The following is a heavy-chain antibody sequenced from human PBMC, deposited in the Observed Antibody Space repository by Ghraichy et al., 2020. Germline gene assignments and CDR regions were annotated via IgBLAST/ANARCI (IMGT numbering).Heavy chain of an antibody. D-gene: IGHD3-9*01. CDR3: ARGRYFDWLFQGYYYGMDV. CDR1: GGSFSGYY. Sequence: SETLSLTCAVYGGSFSGYYWSWIRQPPGKGLEWIGEINHSGSTNYNPSLKSRVTISVDTSKNQFSLKLSSVTAADTAVYYCARGRYFDWLFQGYYYGMDVWGQGTTVTVSS. CDR2: INHSGST. V-gene: IGHV4-34*01. J-gene: IGHJ6*02.